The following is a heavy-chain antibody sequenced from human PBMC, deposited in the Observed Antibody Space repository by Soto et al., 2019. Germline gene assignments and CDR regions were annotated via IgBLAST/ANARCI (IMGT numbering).Heavy chain of an antibody. CDR1: GGTFSSYA. CDR2: IIPIFGTA. V-gene: IGHV1-69*01. Sequence: QVQLVQSGAEVKKPGSSVKVSCKASGGTFSSYAISWVRQAPGQGLEWMGGIIPIFGTANYAQKFQGRVTSTADESTSTAYMELSSLRSEDTAVYYCARGYYYGSGSYYPRQNYYYYYGMDVWGQGTTVTVSS. CDR3: ARGYYYGSGSYYPRQNYYYYYGMDV. J-gene: IGHJ6*02. D-gene: IGHD3-10*01.